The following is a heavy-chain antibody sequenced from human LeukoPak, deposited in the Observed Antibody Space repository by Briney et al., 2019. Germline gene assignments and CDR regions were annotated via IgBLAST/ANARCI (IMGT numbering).Heavy chain of an antibody. CDR3: ARSFLGDWYFDL. CDR1: GGSISSYY. CDR2: IYYSGST. Sequence: TSETLSLTCTVSGGSISSYYWSWIRQPPGMGLEWIGYIYYSGSTSYNPSLKNRVTISVDTSKDQFSLRLTSVTAADTAMYYCARSFLGDWYFDLWGRGTLVTVSS. D-gene: IGHD1-26*01. J-gene: IGHJ2*01. V-gene: IGHV4-59*01.